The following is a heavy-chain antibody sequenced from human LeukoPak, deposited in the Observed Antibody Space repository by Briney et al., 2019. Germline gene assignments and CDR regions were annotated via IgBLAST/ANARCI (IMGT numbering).Heavy chain of an antibody. CDR2: IYYSGST. CDR1: GGSISSYY. D-gene: IGHD3-16*01. J-gene: IGHJ3*02. V-gene: IGHV4-59*01. CDR3: ARALWGALDAFDI. Sequence: SETLSLTCTVSGGSISSYYWSWIRQPPGKGLERIGYIYYSGSTNYNPSLKSRVTISVDTSKNQFSLKLSSVTAADTAVYYCARALWGALDAFDIWGQGTMVTVSS.